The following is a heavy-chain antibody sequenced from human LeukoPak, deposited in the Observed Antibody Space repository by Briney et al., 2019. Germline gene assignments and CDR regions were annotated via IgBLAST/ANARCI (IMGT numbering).Heavy chain of an antibody. V-gene: IGHV4-59*08. J-gene: IGHJ4*02. CDR1: GGSISPYC. CDR3: ARQRPGIAAAGTNFDY. Sequence: SETLSLTCIVSGGSISPYCWSWIRQPPGKGLEWIGYIYYSGSTNYNPSLKSRVTISVDTSKNQFSLKLSSVTAADTAVYYCARQRPGIAAAGTNFDYWGQGTLVTVSS. D-gene: IGHD6-13*01. CDR2: IYYSGST.